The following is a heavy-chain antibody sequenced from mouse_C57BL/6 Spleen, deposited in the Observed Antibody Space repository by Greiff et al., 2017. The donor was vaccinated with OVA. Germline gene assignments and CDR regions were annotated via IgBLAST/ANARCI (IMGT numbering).Heavy chain of an antibody. D-gene: IGHD2-4*01. J-gene: IGHJ2*01. V-gene: IGHV1-64*01. CDR1: GYTFTSYW. CDR3: AREKYDYGGRGGFDD. Sequence: QVQLQQPGAELVKPGASVKLSCKASGYTFTSYWMHWVKQRPGQGLEWIGMIHPNSGSTNYNEKFKSKATLTVDKSSSTAYMQLSSLTSEDSAGYCCAREKYDYGGRGGFDDWGQGTTLTVSS. CDR2: IHPNSGST.